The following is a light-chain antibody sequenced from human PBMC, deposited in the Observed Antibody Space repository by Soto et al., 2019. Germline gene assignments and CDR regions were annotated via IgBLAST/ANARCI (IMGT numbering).Light chain of an antibody. J-gene: IGLJ2*01. CDR3: QTWGTGIHVV. CDR1: SGHSSYG. CDR2: LNSDGSH. V-gene: IGLV4-69*01. Sequence: QLVLTQSPSASASLGASVKLTCTLSSGHSSYGIAWHQQQPEKGPRYLMKLNSDGSHSKGDGILDRFSGSSSGAERYLTIASLQSEDEADYSCQTWGTGIHVVFGGGTKVTVL.